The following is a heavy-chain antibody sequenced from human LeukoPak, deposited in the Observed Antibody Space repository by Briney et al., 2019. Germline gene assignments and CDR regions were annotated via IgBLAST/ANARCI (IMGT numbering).Heavy chain of an antibody. Sequence: GASVKVSCKASGYSFTGYYKHWVRPAPRPGLEWMGWINPNSGGTNYAQKVQGRVTMTRDTSISTAYMELSRLRADDTAVYYCAQNGAAVDGWDAYYYYGMDVWGQGTTVTVSS. CDR1: GYSFTGYY. J-gene: IGHJ6*02. D-gene: IGHD5-24*01. CDR3: AQNGAAVDGWDAYYYYGMDV. V-gene: IGHV1-2*02. CDR2: INPNSGGT.